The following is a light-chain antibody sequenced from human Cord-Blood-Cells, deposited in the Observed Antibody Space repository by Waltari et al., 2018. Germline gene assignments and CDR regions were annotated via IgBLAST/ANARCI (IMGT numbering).Light chain of an antibody. CDR1: SSDVGGYNY. CDR3: SSYTSSSTYV. Sequence: QSALTQPASVSGSPGQSITISCTGTSSDVGGYNYVSWYQQHPGKAPKLMIYAVSNRPSGVSNRFSGSKSGNTASLTISALQAEDEADYYCSSYTSSSTYVFGTGTKVTVL. CDR2: AVS. J-gene: IGLJ1*01. V-gene: IGLV2-14*03.